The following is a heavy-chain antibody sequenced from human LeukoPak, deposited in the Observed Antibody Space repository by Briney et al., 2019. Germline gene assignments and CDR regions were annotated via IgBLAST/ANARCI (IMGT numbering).Heavy chain of an antibody. V-gene: IGHV1-2*02. J-gene: IGHJ1*01. Sequence: ASVKVSCKASGYSFIGYHMHRVRQAPGQGLEWMGWIDPNSGGTNYAQKFQGRVTMTRDTSITTVYVELSRLRSDDTAVYYCSRASIAVAAVAGYWGQGTLVTVSS. CDR3: SRASIAVAAVAGY. CDR2: IDPNSGGT. CDR1: GYSFIGYH. D-gene: IGHD6-19*01.